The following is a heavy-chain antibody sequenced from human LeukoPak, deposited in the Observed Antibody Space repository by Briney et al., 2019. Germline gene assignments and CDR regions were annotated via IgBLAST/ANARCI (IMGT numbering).Heavy chain of an antibody. D-gene: IGHD2-2*01. CDR3: ARHVSQGYCSSTSCYPGTWFDP. V-gene: IGHV5-10-1*01. Sequence: GESLRISCKGSGYSFTSYWISWVRQMPGKGLEWMGRIDPSDSYTNYSPSFRGHVTISADKSISTAYLQWSSLKASDTAMYYCARHVSQGYCSSTSCYPGTWFDPWGQGTLVTVSS. CDR1: GYSFTSYW. CDR2: IDPSDSYT. J-gene: IGHJ5*02.